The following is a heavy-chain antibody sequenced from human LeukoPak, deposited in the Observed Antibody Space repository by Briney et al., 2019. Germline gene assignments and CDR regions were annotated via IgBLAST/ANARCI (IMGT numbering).Heavy chain of an antibody. Sequence: GGSLRLSCAASGFTFDDYAMHWVRQAPGKGLEWVSGISWNSGSIGYADSVKGRFTISRDNAKNSLYLQMNSLRAEDMALYYCAKDGGGYFDYWGQGTLVTVSS. D-gene: IGHD3-10*01. CDR3: AKDGGGYFDY. CDR1: GFTFDDYA. CDR2: ISWNSGSI. V-gene: IGHV3-9*03. J-gene: IGHJ4*02.